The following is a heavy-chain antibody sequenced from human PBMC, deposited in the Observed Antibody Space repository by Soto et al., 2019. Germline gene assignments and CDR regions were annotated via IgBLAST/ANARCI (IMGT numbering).Heavy chain of an antibody. CDR2: IRSKANSYAT. D-gene: IGHD2-8*01. CDR1: GFTFSGSA. Sequence: PGGSLRLSCAASGFTFSGSAMHWVRQASGKGLEWVGRIRSKANSYATAYAASVKGRFTISRDDSKNTAYLQMNSLKTEDTAVYYCTRLVTSLLMVYDVHNWFDPWGQGTLVTVSS. V-gene: IGHV3-73*01. CDR3: TRLVTSLLMVYDVHNWFDP. J-gene: IGHJ5*02.